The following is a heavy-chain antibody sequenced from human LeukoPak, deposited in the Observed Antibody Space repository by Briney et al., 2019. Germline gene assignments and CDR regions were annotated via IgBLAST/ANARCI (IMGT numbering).Heavy chain of an antibody. D-gene: IGHD3-10*01. J-gene: IGHJ5*02. CDR3: AKEGYRMVRGMGDP. CDR2: ISGTGGST. Sequence: GGSLRLSCAATGFTFSSYAMSWVRQAPGKGLEWLSAISGTGGSTYYTDSVRGRFTISRDNSKNTLNLQMNSLKDEETAVYYCAKEGYRMVRGMGDPWGQGTLVTVSS. V-gene: IGHV3-23*01. CDR1: GFTFSSYA.